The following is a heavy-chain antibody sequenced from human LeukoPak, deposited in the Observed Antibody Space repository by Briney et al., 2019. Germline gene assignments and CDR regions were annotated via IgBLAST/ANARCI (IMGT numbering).Heavy chain of an antibody. Sequence: ASGKVSCKASGYTFTSYDVNWVRQATGQGLEWMGRMNPNSGNTGYAQNFQGRLTITRNTSISTAYMELSSLRSEDTAVYYCARYSSSSLGNWGQGTLVTVSS. V-gene: IGHV1-8*03. D-gene: IGHD6-6*01. CDR2: MNPNSGNT. CDR1: GYTFTSYD. CDR3: ARYSSSSLGN. J-gene: IGHJ4*02.